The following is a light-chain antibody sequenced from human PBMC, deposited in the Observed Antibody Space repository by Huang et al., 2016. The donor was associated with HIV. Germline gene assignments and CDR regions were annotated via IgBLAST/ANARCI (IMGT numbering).Light chain of an antibody. CDR2: GAS. CDR1: QSVSSSY. CDR3: QQYGGSPYT. J-gene: IGKJ2*01. V-gene: IGKV3-20*01. Sequence: EIVLTQSPGTLSLSPGERATLSCRASQSVSSSYLAWYQQKPGQAPRLLIYGASSRATGIPDRFSGSGSGTDFTLTISRLEPEDFAVYYCQQYGGSPYTFGQGIKLEIK.